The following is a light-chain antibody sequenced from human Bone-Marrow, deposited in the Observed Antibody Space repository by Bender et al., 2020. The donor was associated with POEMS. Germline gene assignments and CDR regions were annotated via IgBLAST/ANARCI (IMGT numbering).Light chain of an antibody. CDR1: KVGSRG. CDR2: DDS. J-gene: IGLJ3*02. Sequence: SYVLTQPPSVSVAPGQTARLTCGGDKVGSRGVHWYQQKPGQAPVLVIYDDSDRPSGIPERFSGSNSGNTAPLTISRVEAGDEADYYCQVWDSSSEHWVFGGGTKLTVL. V-gene: IGLV3-21*02. CDR3: QVWDSSSEHWV.